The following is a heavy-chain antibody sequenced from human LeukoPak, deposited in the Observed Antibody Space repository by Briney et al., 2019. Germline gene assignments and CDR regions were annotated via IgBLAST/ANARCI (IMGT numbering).Heavy chain of an antibody. J-gene: IGHJ6*02. D-gene: IGHD3-10*01. Sequence: GGSLRLSCAASGFTFSDYYMSWIRQAPGKGLEWVSYISSSGSTIYYADSVKGRFTISRDNAKNSLYLQMNSLRAEDTAVYYCARGNYFGSGSYSSSHNGMDVWGQGTTV. CDR1: GFTFSDYY. CDR3: ARGNYFGSGSYSSSHNGMDV. V-gene: IGHV3-11*01. CDR2: ISSSGSTI.